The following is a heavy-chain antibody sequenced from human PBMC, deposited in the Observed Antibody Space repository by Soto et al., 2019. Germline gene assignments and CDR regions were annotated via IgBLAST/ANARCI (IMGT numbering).Heavy chain of an antibody. D-gene: IGHD6-25*01. Sequence: QVQLVQSGAEVKKPGSSVKVSCQASGGTFNNFAFTWVRQAPGQGLEWLAGTMPVFHTTNIAQTFQDRITVTADDFTTTVYMEMTSLRYDDTAVYYCATATISPVSATLYHYGMDVWGQGTTVTVSS. CDR2: TMPVFHTT. CDR3: ATATISPVSATLYHYGMDV. J-gene: IGHJ6*02. CDR1: GGTFNNFA. V-gene: IGHV1-69*01.